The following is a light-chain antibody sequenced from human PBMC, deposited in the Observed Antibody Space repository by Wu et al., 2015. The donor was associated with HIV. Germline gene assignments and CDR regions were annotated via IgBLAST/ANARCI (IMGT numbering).Light chain of an antibody. V-gene: IGKV3D-15*01. CDR2: GAS. CDR1: QSVSDN. CDR3: QQYNDWVT. J-gene: IGKJ5*01. Sequence: EIVMTQSPATLSVSPGESATLSCRASQSVSDNLAWYQQKPGQAPRLLIHGASTRATGIAARFSGTGSGTEFILTISSIQSEDYGNFLCQQYNDWVTFGQGTRWRLN.